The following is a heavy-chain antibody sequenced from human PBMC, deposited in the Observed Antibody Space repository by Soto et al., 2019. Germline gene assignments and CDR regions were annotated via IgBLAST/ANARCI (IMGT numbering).Heavy chain of an antibody. J-gene: IGHJ6*02. Sequence: PSETLSLTCTVSGGSISTYYWSWIRQPPGKGLEWIGYIYHSGSTYYNPSLKSRVTIPVDRSKNQFSLKLSSVTAADTAVYYCAREVNNGDYVGGMDVWGQGTTVTVSS. CDR2: IYHSGST. D-gene: IGHD4-17*01. CDR3: AREVNNGDYVGGMDV. CDR1: GGSISTYY. V-gene: IGHV4-59*12.